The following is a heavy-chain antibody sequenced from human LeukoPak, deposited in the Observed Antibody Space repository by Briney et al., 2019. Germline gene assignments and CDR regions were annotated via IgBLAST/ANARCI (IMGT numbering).Heavy chain of an antibody. J-gene: IGHJ4*02. Sequence: GGSLRLSCAASGFGFSSYAMSWVRQAPGKGLEWVSHISAGGGTTYFADSVKGRFTISRDSSKSTLYLQMYRLSAEDTAVYHCAKAEGSGNQPFDYWGQGTLVTVSS. V-gene: IGHV3-23*01. CDR1: GFGFSSYA. CDR3: AKAEGSGNQPFDY. D-gene: IGHD1-14*01. CDR2: ISAGGGTT.